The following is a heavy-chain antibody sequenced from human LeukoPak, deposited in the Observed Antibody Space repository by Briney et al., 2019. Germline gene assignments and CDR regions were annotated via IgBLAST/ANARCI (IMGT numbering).Heavy chain of an antibody. V-gene: IGHV4-34*01. Sequence: GSLRLSCAASGFTFSSYGMHWVRQAPGKGLEWIGEINHSGSTNYNPSLKSRVTISVDTSKNQFSLKLSSVTAADTAVYYCARGHLTHDYWGQGTLVTVSS. CDR2: INHSGST. CDR3: ARGHLTHDY. CDR1: GFTFSSYG. J-gene: IGHJ4*02.